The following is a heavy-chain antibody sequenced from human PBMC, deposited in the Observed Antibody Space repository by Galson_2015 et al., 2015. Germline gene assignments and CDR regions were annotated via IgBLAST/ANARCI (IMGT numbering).Heavy chain of an antibody. CDR1: GDSVSSNSAA. J-gene: IGHJ3*02. CDR3: ARYFYGSQYALDI. Sequence: CAISGDSVSSNSAAWNWVRQSPSRGLGWLGRTYYRSKWYNDYAVSVESRITINPDTSKNQLSLQLNSVTPEDTAVYYCARYFYGSQYALDIWGQGTMVTVSS. D-gene: IGHD3-3*01. V-gene: IGHV6-1*01. CDR2: TYYRSKWYN.